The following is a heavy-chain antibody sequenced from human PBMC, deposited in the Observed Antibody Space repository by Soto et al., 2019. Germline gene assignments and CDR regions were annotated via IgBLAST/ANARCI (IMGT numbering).Heavy chain of an antibody. D-gene: IGHD6-13*01. CDR2: IIPIFGTA. CDR1: GGTFSSYA. CDR3: SGVIAAALGDYYYYYGMDV. Sequence: QVQLVQSGAEVKKPGSSVKVSCKASGGTFSSYAISWVRQAPGQGLEWMGGIIPIFGTANYAQKFQGRVTITADESTSTADMELSSRRSEDTAVYYCSGVIAAALGDYYYYYGMDVWGQGTTVTVSS. V-gene: IGHV1-69*01. J-gene: IGHJ6*02.